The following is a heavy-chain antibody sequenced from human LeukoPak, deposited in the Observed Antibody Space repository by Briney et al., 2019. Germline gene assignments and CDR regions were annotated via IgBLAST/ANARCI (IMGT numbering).Heavy chain of an antibody. CDR2: IWYDGSNK. CDR3: VQMAPYCGGDCYFDK. D-gene: IGHD2-21*02. J-gene: IGHJ4*02. Sequence: PGRSLRLSCAASGFTFSSYGMHWVRQAPGKGLEWVAVIWYDGSNKYYAGSVKGRFTISRDNSKNTLSLQTNSLRAEDTAVYYCVQMAPYCGGDCYFDKWGQGTLVTVSS. V-gene: IGHV3-33*01. CDR1: GFTFSSYG.